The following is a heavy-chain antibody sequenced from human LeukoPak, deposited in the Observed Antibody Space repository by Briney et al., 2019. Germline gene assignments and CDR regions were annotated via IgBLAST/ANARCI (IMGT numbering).Heavy chain of an antibody. CDR3: ARDRGSGWYYFDY. V-gene: IGHV3-7*01. Sequence: QPGGSLRLSCAASGFTFSSYWMSWVRQAPGKGLEWVANIKQDGSEKYYVDSVKGRFTISRDNAKNSLYLQMNSLRAEDTAVYYCARDRGSGWYYFDYWGQGTLVTVSS. D-gene: IGHD6-19*01. CDR2: IKQDGSEK. CDR1: GFTFSSYW. J-gene: IGHJ4*02.